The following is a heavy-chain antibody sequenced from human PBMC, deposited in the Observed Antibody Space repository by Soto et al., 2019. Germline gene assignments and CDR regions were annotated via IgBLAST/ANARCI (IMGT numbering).Heavy chain of an antibody. J-gene: IGHJ3*02. CDR1: GYTLTELS. D-gene: IGHD6-13*01. CDR3: ETANGYSSSWYAFDI. V-gene: IGHV1-24*01. CDR2: FDPEDGET. Sequence: ASVKVSCKVSGYTLTELSMHWVRQAPGKGLEWMGGFDPEDGETIYAQKFQGRVTMTEDTSTDTAYMELSSLRSEDTAVYSCETANGYSSSWYAFDIWGQGTMVTVSS.